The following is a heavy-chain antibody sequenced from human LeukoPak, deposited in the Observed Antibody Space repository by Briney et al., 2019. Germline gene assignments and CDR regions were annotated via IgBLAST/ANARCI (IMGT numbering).Heavy chain of an antibody. CDR1: GFTFSSYA. D-gene: IGHD3-22*01. Sequence: PGGSLRLSCAASGFTFSSYAMSWVRQAPGKGLEWVSAISGSGGSTYYADSVKGRFTISRDNSKNTLYLQMNSLRAEDTAVYYCARDSWLSQGGFGYYYYYGMDVWGQGTTVTVSS. CDR2: ISGSGGST. J-gene: IGHJ6*02. CDR3: ARDSWLSQGGFGYYYYYGMDV. V-gene: IGHV3-23*01.